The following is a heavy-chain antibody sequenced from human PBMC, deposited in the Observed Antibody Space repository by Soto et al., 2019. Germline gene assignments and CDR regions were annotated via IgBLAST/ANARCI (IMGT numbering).Heavy chain of an antibody. J-gene: IGHJ4*02. CDR3: ARRYLRQLPRIPFFDL. CDR1: GGSFSGYY. Sequence: PSETLSLTCAVYGGSFSGYYWSWIRQPPGKGLEWIGEINHSGSTNYNPSLKSRVTISVDTSKNQFSLKLSSVTAADTAVYYCARRYLRQLPRIPFFDLWGQGTQVTVSS. D-gene: IGHD6-6*01. CDR2: INHSGST. V-gene: IGHV4-34*01.